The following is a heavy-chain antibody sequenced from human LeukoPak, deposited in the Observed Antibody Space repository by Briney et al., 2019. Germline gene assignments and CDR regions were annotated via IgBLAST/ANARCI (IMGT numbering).Heavy chain of an antibody. J-gene: IGHJ4*02. Sequence: ASVKVSCKASGYTFTSYGISWVRQAPGQGLEWMGWINPNSGGTNYAQKFQGRVTMTRDTSISTAYMELSRLRSDDTAVYYCARSLTWIQLWLGGYWGQGTLVTVSS. CDR1: GYTFTSYG. D-gene: IGHD5-18*01. V-gene: IGHV1-2*02. CDR3: ARSLTWIQLWLGGY. CDR2: INPNSGGT.